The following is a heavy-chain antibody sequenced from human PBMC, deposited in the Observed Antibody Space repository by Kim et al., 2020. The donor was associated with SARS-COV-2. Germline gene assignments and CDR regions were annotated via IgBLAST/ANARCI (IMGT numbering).Heavy chain of an antibody. CDR3: TRDIGRYYDYVWGSYIPGYYDY. J-gene: IGHJ4*02. Sequence: GGSLRLSCTASGFTFGDYAMSWVRQAPGKGLEWVGFIRSKAYGGTTEYAASVKGRFTISRDDSKSIAYLQMNSLKTEDTAVYYCTRDIGRYYDYVWGSYIPGYYDYWGQGTLVTVSS. D-gene: IGHD3-16*01. V-gene: IGHV3-49*04. CDR1: GFTFGDYA. CDR2: IRSKAYGGTT.